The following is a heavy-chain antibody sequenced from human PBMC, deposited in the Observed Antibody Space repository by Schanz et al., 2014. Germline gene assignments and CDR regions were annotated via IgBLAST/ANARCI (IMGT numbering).Heavy chain of an antibody. CDR2: ISYSGTT. D-gene: IGHD3-16*01. J-gene: IGHJ5*02. CDR1: GGSISSGGYY. CDR3: ARDALGGPHNWFDP. V-gene: IGHV4-31*03. Sequence: QVQLQESGPGLVKPSQTLSLTCTVSGGSISSGGYYWSWICQHPGKGLEWIGYISYSGTTYYNPSLKSRVTISVSTSKTQFSLKLSSVTAADTAVYYCARDALGGPHNWFDPWGQGTLVSVSS.